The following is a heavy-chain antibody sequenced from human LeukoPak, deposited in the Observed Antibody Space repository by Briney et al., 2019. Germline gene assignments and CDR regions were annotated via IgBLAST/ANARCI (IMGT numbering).Heavy chain of an antibody. CDR2: ISSSSYI. D-gene: IGHD1-26*01. J-gene: IGHJ5*02. CDR3: ARHRTQLYRGSRPTHNWFDP. Sequence: GGSLRLSCAASGFTFSSYSMNWVRQAPGKGLEWVSSISSSSYIYYADSVKGRFTISRDNAKNSLYLQMNSLRAEDTAVYYCARHRTQLYRGSRPTHNWFDPWGQGTLVTVSS. V-gene: IGHV3-21*01. CDR1: GFTFSSYS.